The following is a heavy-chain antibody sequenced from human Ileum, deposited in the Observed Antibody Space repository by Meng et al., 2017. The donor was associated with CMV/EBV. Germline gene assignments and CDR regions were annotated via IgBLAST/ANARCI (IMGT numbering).Heavy chain of an antibody. CDR1: GYTFTDCY. CDR2: INPSGRGT. CDR3: ARESDAYDFVSGYPRRDFDS. J-gene: IGHJ4*02. V-gene: IGHV1-46*01. Sequence: ASVKVSCKASGYTFTDCYMHWVRQAPGQGLEWMGIINPSGRGTTYAQKFQDRVIMTRNMSTSTVYMELSSLISEDTAVYYCARESDAYDFVSGYPRRDFDSWGQGTLVTVSS. D-gene: IGHD3-3*01.